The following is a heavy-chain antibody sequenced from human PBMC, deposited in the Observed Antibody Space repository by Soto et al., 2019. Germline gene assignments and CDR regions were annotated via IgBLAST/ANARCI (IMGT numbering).Heavy chain of an antibody. CDR2: FDPEDGET. V-gene: IGHV1-24*01. CDR1: GGTFSSYA. Sequence: ASVKVSCKASGGTFSSYAISWVRQAPGKGLEWMGGFDPEDGETIYAQKFQGRVTMTEDTSTDTAYMELSSLRSEDTAVYYCAIEPLPGYSGYDYFDYWGQGTLVTVPQ. J-gene: IGHJ4*02. CDR3: AIEPLPGYSGYDYFDY. D-gene: IGHD5-12*01.